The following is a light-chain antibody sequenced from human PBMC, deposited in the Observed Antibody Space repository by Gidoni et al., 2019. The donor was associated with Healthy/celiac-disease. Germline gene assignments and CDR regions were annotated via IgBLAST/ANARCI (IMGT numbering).Light chain of an antibody. CDR2: WAS. J-gene: IGKJ4*01. CDR1: QSVLYSSNNKNY. Sequence: DIVMTQSPDSLAVSLGERATINCKSSQSVLYSSNNKNYLAWYQQKPVQPPKLLIYWASTRESGVTDRFSGSGSGTDFTLTISSLQAEDVAVYYCQQYYSTPLTFXGXTKVEIK. CDR3: QQYYSTPLT. V-gene: IGKV4-1*01.